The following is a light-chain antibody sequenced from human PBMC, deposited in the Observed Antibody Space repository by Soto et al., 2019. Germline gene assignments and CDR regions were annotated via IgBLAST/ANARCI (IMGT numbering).Light chain of an antibody. CDR3: QQRYNWPPIT. Sequence: EIVLTQSPATLSLSPGERATLSCRASQSVSSYLAWYQQKPGQAPRLLIYDASNRATGIPARFSGSGSGRDFTLTISSLEPEDFAVYYCQQRYNWPPITFGQGTRLEIK. J-gene: IGKJ5*01. CDR1: QSVSSY. V-gene: IGKV3-11*02. CDR2: DAS.